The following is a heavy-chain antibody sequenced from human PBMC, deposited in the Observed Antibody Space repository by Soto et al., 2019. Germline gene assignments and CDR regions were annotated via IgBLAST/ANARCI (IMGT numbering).Heavy chain of an antibody. V-gene: IGHV3-30-3*01. J-gene: IGHJ5*02. CDR2: ISYDGSNK. D-gene: IGHD4-17*01. Sequence: QVQLVESGGGVGQPGRSLRLSCAASGFTFSSYAMHWVRQAPGKGLEWVAVISYDGSNKYYADSVKGRFTISRDNSKNTMYLQMNSLRAEDTAVYYWARGTLTIDWFDPWGQGTLVTVSS. CDR3: ARGTLTIDWFDP. CDR1: GFTFSSYA.